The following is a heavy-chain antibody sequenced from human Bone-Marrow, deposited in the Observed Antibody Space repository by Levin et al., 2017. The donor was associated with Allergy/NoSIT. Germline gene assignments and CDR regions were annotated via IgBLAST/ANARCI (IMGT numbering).Heavy chain of an antibody. CDR3: ARDQAIYGSGSPDY. J-gene: IGHJ4*02. Sequence: ASVKVSCKASGYTFTDYYMNWVRQAPGQGLEWMGWINPNSGGTNYAQKFQGRVTMTRDTSISTVYMEVSRLKSDDTAVYYCARDQAIYGSGSPDYWGQGTLVTVSA. CDR1: GYTFTDYY. CDR2: INPNSGGT. D-gene: IGHD3-10*01. V-gene: IGHV1-2*02.